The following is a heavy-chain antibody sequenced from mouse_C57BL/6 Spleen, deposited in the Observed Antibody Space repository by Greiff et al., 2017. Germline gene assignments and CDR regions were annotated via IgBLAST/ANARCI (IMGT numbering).Heavy chain of an antibody. CDR1: GYSITSGYY. D-gene: IGHD2-14*01. J-gene: IGHJ1*03. V-gene: IGHV3-6*01. CDR2: ISYDGSN. Sequence: EVQRVESGPGLVKPSQSLSLTCSVTGYSITSGYYWNWIRQFPGNKLEWMGYISYDGSNNYNPSLKNRISITRDPSKNPFFLKLNSVTTEDTDTYYCAREGDRGYFDVWGTGTTVTVSS. CDR3: AREGDRGYFDV.